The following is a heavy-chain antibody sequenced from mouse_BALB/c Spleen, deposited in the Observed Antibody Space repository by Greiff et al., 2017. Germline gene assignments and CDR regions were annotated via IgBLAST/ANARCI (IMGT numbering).Heavy chain of an antibody. V-gene: IGHV14-3*02. D-gene: IGHD2-4*01. CDR3: AYYDYDGGFAY. CDR1: GFNIKDTY. Sequence: VQLQQSGAELVKPGASVKLSCTASGFNIKDTYMHWVKQRPEQGLEWIGRIDPANGNTKYDPKFQGKATITADTSSNTAYLQLSSLTSEDTAVYYCAYYDYDGGFAYWGHGSLVTVSA. CDR2: IDPANGNT. J-gene: IGHJ3*01.